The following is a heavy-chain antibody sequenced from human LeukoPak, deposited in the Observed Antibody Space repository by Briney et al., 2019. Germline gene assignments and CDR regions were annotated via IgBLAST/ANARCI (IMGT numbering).Heavy chain of an antibody. V-gene: IGHV5-51*01. Sequence: GESLKISCKGSGYSFTSYWIGWVRQMPGKGLEWMGIIYPGDSDTRYSPSFQGQVTISVDKSITTAYLQWSSLKASDTAIYYCAGRANSGWLLASYFDCWGQGTLVTVSS. J-gene: IGHJ4*02. CDR1: GYSFTSYW. CDR3: AGRANSGWLLASYFDC. CDR2: IYPGDSDT. D-gene: IGHD6-19*01.